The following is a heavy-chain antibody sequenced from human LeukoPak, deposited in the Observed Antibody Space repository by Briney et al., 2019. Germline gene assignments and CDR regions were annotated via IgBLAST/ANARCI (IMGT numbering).Heavy chain of an antibody. Sequence: ASVKVSCKASGYTFTGYYMHWVRQAPGQGLEWIGRINPNSGGTNYAQKFQGRVTMTWDTSISTAYMELSRLRSDDTAVYYCARGALLRRQQLVRVNWFDPWGQGTLVTVSS. D-gene: IGHD6-13*01. V-gene: IGHV1-2*06. CDR1: GYTFTGYY. CDR3: ARGALLRRQQLVRVNWFDP. CDR2: INPNSGGT. J-gene: IGHJ5*02.